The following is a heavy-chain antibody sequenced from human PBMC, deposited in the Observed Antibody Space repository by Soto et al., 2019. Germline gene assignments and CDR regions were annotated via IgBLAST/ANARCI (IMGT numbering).Heavy chain of an antibody. CDR2: IIPILGIA. Sequence: QVQLVQSGAEVKKPGSSVKVSCKASGGTFSSYTISWVRQAPGQGLEWMGRIIPILGIANYAQKFQGRVTINADKSTSTAYMELSSLRSEDTAVYYCATKDPIAAASTDRGADYWGEGNLLTVSS. V-gene: IGHV1-69*02. J-gene: IGHJ4*02. CDR1: GGTFSSYT. D-gene: IGHD6-13*01. CDR3: ATKDPIAAASTDRGADY.